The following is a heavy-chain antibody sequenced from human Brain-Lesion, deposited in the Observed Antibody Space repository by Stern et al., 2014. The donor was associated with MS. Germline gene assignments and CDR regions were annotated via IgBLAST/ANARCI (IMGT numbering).Heavy chain of an antibody. CDR1: GFNFSDHY. Sequence: EVQLEESGGGSVQPGGSLRLACAASGFNFSDHYMDWVRQSPRKGLEWVGRIRNRANSYTTEYAASVKGRFTIWRDDSQNSMYLHMNSLKTEDTAVYYCIRPLVGSTRGFEYWGQGTLVTVSS. J-gene: IGHJ4*02. V-gene: IGHV3-72*01. D-gene: IGHD2-8*02. CDR2: IRNRANSYTT. CDR3: IRPLVGSTRGFEY.